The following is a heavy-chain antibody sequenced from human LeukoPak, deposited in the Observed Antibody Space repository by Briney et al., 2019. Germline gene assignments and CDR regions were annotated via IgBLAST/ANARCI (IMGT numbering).Heavy chain of an antibody. Sequence: ASVKVSCKASGYTFTSYGISWVRQAPGQGLEWMGWISAYNGNTNYAQKLQGRVTMTTDTSTSTAYMELRSLRSDATAVYYCARAESSSGWYYFDYWGQGTLVTVSS. CDR3: ARAESSSGWYYFDY. D-gene: IGHD6-19*01. V-gene: IGHV1-18*01. CDR1: GYTFTSYG. CDR2: ISAYNGNT. J-gene: IGHJ4*02.